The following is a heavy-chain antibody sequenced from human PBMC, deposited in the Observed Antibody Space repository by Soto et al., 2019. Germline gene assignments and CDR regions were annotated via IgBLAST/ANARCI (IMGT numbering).Heavy chain of an antibody. CDR3: AREGGSYNHDAADAFDI. D-gene: IGHD1-26*01. Sequence: QVQLVQSGAEVKKPGSSVKVSCKASGGTFSSYAISWVRQAPGQGLEWMGGIIPIFGTANYAQKFQGRVTITADESTRTAYMELSSLRYEDTAVYYCAREGGSYNHDAADAFDIWGQGTMVTVSS. CDR2: IIPIFGTA. V-gene: IGHV1-69*12. CDR1: GGTFSSYA. J-gene: IGHJ3*02.